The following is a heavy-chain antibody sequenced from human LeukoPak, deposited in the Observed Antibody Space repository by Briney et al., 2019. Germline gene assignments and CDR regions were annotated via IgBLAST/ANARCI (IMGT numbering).Heavy chain of an antibody. Sequence: SQTLSLTCAVSGGSISSGGYSWSWIRQPPGKGLEWIGYIYHSGSTYYNPSLKSRVTISVDRSKNQFSLKLSSVTAADTAVYYCARGSGWYRVDYWGQGTLVTVSS. J-gene: IGHJ4*02. CDR2: IYHSGST. CDR1: GGSISSGGYS. CDR3: ARGSGWYRVDY. D-gene: IGHD6-19*01. V-gene: IGHV4-30-2*01.